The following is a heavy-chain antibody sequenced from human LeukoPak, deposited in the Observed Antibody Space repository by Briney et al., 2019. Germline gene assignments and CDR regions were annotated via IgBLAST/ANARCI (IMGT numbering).Heavy chain of an antibody. J-gene: IGHJ4*02. CDR1: GGSFGGYY. D-gene: IGHD6-19*01. V-gene: IGHV4-34*01. CDR2: INHSGST. Sequence: SETLSLTCAVYGGSFGGYYWSWIRQPPGKGLEWIGEINHSGSTNYNPSLKSRVTISVDTSKNQFSLKLSSVTAADTAVYYCARSPLWAGTYYFDYWGQGTLVTVSS. CDR3: ARSPLWAGTYYFDY.